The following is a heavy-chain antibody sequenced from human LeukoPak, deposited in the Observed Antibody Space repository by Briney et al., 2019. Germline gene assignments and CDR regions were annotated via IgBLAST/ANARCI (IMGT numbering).Heavy chain of an antibody. Sequence: PGGSLRLSCGASGFTFSSSAMHWVRQGPGKGLEWVAYIAHHGNNKYYAGSVKGRFTTSRDNSKGSLYLQMNSLRADDTAVYYCAKDGSWSCTDWGQGTLVRVSS. CDR2: IAHHGNNK. CDR3: AKDGSWSCTD. CDR1: GFTFSSSA. V-gene: IGHV3-30*02. D-gene: IGHD2-8*02. J-gene: IGHJ4*02.